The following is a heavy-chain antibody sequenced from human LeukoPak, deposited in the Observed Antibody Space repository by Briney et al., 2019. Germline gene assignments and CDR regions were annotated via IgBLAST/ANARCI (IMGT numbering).Heavy chain of an antibody. J-gene: IGHJ6*02. CDR3: ATLRNPRNYYYNGMDV. V-gene: IGHV1-46*01. CDR2: INPSGGST. CDR1: GYTFTSYY. Sequence: ASVKVSCKASGYTFTSYYMHWVRQAPGQGLEWMGIINPSGGSTSYAQKFQGRVTMTRDTSTSTVYMELSSLRSEDTAVYYCATLRNPRNYYYNGMDVWGQGTTVTVSS.